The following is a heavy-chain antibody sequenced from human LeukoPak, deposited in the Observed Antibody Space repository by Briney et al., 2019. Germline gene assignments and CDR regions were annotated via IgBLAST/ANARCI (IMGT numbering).Heavy chain of an antibody. D-gene: IGHD3-22*01. V-gene: IGHV1-69*05. CDR3: ARDREGYYDSSGYLEIDY. CDR2: IIPIFGTA. CDR1: GGTFSSYA. Sequence: GSSVKVSCKASGGTFSSYAINWVRQAPGQGLEWMGGIIPIFGTANYAQKFQGRVTITTDESTSTAYMELSSLRSEDTAVYYCARDREGYYDSSGYLEIDYWGQGTLVTVSS. J-gene: IGHJ4*02.